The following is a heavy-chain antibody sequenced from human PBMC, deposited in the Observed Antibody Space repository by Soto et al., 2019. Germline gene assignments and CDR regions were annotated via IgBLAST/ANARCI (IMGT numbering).Heavy chain of an antibody. J-gene: IGHJ3*02. CDR2: IVVGSGNT. CDR3: AAGGRGRGDAFDI. D-gene: IGHD3-16*01. V-gene: IGHV1-58*02. Sequence: QMQLVQSGPEVKKPGTSVKVSCKASGFTFTSSAMQWVRQARGQRPEWIGWIVVGSGNTNYAQKFQERVTITSDMSTSSAYLELSSLRSEDTAVYYCAAGGRGRGDAFDIWGQGTMVTVSS. CDR1: GFTFTSSA.